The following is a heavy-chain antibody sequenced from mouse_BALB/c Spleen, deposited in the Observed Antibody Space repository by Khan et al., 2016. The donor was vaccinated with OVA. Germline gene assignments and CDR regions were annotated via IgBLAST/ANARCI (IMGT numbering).Heavy chain of an antibody. D-gene: IGHD1-2*01. CDR2: IWGDGST. CDR1: GFSLTGYG. V-gene: IGHV2-6-7*01. CDR3: ARELRLGGFAF. Sequence: QVQLKESGPGLVAPSQSLSITCTVSGFSLTGYGVNWVRQPPGKGLEWLGMIWGDGSTDYNSVLKSRLSITKDNSKSQVFLQMNSLQTDDTARYYSARELRLGGFAFWGQGTLVTVSA. J-gene: IGHJ3*01.